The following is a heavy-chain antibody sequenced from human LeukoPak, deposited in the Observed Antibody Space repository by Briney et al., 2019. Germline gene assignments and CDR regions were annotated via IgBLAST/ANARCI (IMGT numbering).Heavy chain of an antibody. V-gene: IGHV3-48*02. D-gene: IGHD7-27*01. CDR1: GFTFTSYS. CDR3: ARDRLGAGSFDI. J-gene: IGHJ3*02. Sequence: GGSLRLSCAASGFTFTSYSMNWVRQAPGKGLEWVSYISISSSTIYYGDSVKGRFTISRDNAKNSVYLQMNSLRDEDTAVYFCARDRLGAGSFDIWGQGTMVTVSS. CDR2: ISISSSTI.